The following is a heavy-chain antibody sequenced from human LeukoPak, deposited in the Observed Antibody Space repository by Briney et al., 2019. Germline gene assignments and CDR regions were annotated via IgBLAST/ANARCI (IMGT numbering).Heavy chain of an antibody. V-gene: IGHV4-39*07. CDR1: GDSITSGSYY. D-gene: IGHD3-22*01. CDR3: ARDSGFWLD. CDR2: IYSDGDT. Sequence: KPSETLSLTCTVSGDSITSGSYYWGWLRQTPGKGLEWIGNIYSDGDTSFNPSLKSRITMSVDTSKNQFSLKLNSVTAADTAVYFCARDSGFWLDRGQGTLVSVSS. J-gene: IGHJ4*02.